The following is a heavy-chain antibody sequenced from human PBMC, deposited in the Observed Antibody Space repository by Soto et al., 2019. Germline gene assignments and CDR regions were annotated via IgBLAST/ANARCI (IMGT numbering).Heavy chain of an antibody. J-gene: IGHJ5*02. Sequence: SGGSLRLSCAASGFTFSSYSMNWVRQAPGKGLEWVSYISSSSSTIYYADSVKGRFTISRDNAKNSLYLQMNSLRAEDTAVYYCARPYGSGSLNWLDPWGQGTLVTVSS. D-gene: IGHD3-10*01. CDR2: ISSSSSTI. CDR3: ARPYGSGSLNWLDP. V-gene: IGHV3-48*01. CDR1: GFTFSSYS.